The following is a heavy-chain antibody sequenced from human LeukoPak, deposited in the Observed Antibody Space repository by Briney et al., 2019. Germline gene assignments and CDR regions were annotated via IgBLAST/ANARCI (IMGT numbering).Heavy chain of an antibody. CDR3: ARGIPGRSIDY. Sequence: PSETLSLTCAVYGGSFSGYYWSWIRQPPGKGLEWNGEINHSGSTNYNPSLKSRVTISVDTSKNQFSLKLSSVTAADTAVYYCARGIPGRSIDYWGQGTLVTVSS. CDR2: INHSGST. J-gene: IGHJ4*02. D-gene: IGHD3-16*02. CDR1: GGSFSGYY. V-gene: IGHV4-34*01.